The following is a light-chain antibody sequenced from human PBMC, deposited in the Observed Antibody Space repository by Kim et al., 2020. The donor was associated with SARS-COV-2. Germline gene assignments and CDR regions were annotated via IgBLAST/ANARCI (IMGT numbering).Light chain of an antibody. CDR2: AAS. CDR1: QDISNY. J-gene: IGKJ1*01. V-gene: IGKV1-27*01. CDR3: QKCDSAPWT. Sequence: GDRVTITCRASQDISNYLAWFQLKPGKAPKLLIYAASALQPGGPSRFSGSGSGTDFTLTVTSLQPEDVATYYCQKCDSAPWTFGQGTKLEI.